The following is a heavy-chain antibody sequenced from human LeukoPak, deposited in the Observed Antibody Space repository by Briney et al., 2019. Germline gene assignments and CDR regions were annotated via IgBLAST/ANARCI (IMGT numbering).Heavy chain of an antibody. CDR1: GGSISGYY. D-gene: IGHD2-15*01. V-gene: IGHV4-59*01. CDR3: ARGGPNIPDF. Sequence: PSETLSLTCTVSGGSISGYYWSWSRQPPGKRLEWIGYMYYSGSTNYNPSLQSRVTMSVDTSKNQFSLRLSSVTAADTAVYHCARGGPNIPDFWGQGTLVTVSS. CDR2: MYYSGST. J-gene: IGHJ4*02.